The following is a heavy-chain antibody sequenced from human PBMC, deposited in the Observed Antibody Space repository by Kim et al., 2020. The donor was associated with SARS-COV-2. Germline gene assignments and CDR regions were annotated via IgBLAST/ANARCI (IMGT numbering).Heavy chain of an antibody. D-gene: IGHD3-10*01. V-gene: IGHV3-30*04. CDR2: ISYDGSNK. CDR1: GFTFSSYA. CDR3: ARGIRSFGPWGWFDP. J-gene: IGHJ5*02. Sequence: GGSLRLSCAASGFTFSSYAMHWVRQAPGKGLEWVAVISYDGSNKYYADSVKGRFTISRDNSKNTLYLQMNSLRAEDTAVYYCARGIRSFGPWGWFDPWGQGTLVTVSS.